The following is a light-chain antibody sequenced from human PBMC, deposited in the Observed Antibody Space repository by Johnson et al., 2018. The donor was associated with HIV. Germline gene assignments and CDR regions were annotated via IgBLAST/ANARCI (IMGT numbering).Light chain of an antibody. J-gene: IGLJ1*01. CDR1: SSNIGNNS. Sequence: QAVLTQPPSVSAAPGQKVTISCSGSSSNIGNNSVSWYQQLPGTAPKLLIFENNKRPSGIPDRFSGSKSGTSATLGITGLQTGDEADYYCGTWDNSVSPGGAFGTGTKVIVL. CDR3: GTWDNSVSPGGA. V-gene: IGLV1-51*02. CDR2: ENN.